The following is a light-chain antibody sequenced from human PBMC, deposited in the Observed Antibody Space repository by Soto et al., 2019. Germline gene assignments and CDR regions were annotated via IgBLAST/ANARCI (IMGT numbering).Light chain of an antibody. Sequence: QSALTQPASVSGSPGQSITISCTGTSSDIGSYNLVSWYQHHPGNAPKLIIYEGSKRPSGISNRFSASKSDNTASLTISGLQAEDEADYYCCFFASTYTFGDVVFGGGTKVTVL. CDR2: EGS. CDR3: CFFASTYTFGDVV. V-gene: IGLV2-23*03. CDR1: SSDIGSYNL. J-gene: IGLJ2*01.